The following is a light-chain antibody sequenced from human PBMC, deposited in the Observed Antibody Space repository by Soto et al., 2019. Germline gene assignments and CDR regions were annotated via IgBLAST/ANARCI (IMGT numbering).Light chain of an antibody. CDR2: DAS. V-gene: IGKV1-5*01. CDR1: QSISSW. J-gene: IGKJ1*01. Sequence: DIHMTQTPSTLSASVGDRVTIACRATQSISSWLAWYQQKPGKAPKLLIYDASNLESGVPSRFSGSGSGTEFTLTISSLQPDDSASYYCQHYRSYPWTFGEGTKVDIK. CDR3: QHYRSYPWT.